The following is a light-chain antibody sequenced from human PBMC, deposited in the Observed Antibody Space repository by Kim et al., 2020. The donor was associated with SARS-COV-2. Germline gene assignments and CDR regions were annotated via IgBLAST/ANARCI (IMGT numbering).Light chain of an antibody. CDR1: QNIGNS. V-gene: IGKV3-11*01. CDR3: HQRANWPKFT. J-gene: IGKJ3*01. Sequence: SPRDRPPLSSRASQNIGNSLAWYQHKPGPAPQLLIYDASNRATGVPARFSGSGSGSDFTLTINSLEPEDFAVYFCHQRANWPKFTFGPGTKVDIK. CDR2: DAS.